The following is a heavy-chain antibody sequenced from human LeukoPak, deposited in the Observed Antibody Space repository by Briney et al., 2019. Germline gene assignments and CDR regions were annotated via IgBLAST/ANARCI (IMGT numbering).Heavy chain of an antibody. CDR3: ARPLSTSGWRDAFDI. V-gene: IGHV4-59*01. J-gene: IGHJ3*02. Sequence: PSETLSLTCTVSGGSISSYYWSWIRQPPGKGLEFIGYIYSSGSTYDNPSLKSRVTISLDTSRSQFSLKLSSVTAADTALYYCARPLSTSGWRDAFDIWGQGTMVTVSS. CDR2: IYSSGST. D-gene: IGHD6-19*01. CDR1: GGSISSYY.